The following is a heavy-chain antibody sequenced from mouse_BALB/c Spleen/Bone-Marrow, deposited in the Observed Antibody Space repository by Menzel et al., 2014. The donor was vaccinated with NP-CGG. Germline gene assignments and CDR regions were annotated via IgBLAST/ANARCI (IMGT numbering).Heavy chain of an antibody. V-gene: IGHV5-17*02. CDR3: TRGVNWYDIDY. Sequence: EVQLQESGGGLVQPGGSRKLSCAASGFTFSSFGMHWVRQTPEKGLEWVAYISSGSSTIYYADTVKGRFTISRDNPKNTLCLQVTSLRSEDTAMYYCTRGVNWYDIDYWGQGTTLTVSS. D-gene: IGHD2-14*01. CDR2: ISSGSSTI. CDR1: GFTFSSFG. J-gene: IGHJ2*01.